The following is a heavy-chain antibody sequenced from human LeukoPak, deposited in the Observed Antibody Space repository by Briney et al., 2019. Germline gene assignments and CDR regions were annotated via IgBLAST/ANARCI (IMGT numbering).Heavy chain of an antibody. D-gene: IGHD5-18*01. Sequence: GGSLRLSCAASGCTFSSYAMTWVRQAPGKGLEWVSTISSSGGTTYYADSVKGRFTISRDNSKNTLYLQMNSLRAEDTALYYCAKSPRGSRVTYWGRGTLVTVSS. J-gene: IGHJ4*02. CDR2: ISSSGGTT. CDR3: AKSPRGSRVTY. V-gene: IGHV3-23*01. CDR1: GCTFSSYA.